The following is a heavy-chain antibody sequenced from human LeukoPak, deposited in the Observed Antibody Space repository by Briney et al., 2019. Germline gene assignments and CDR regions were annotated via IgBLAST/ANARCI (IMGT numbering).Heavy chain of an antibody. V-gene: IGHV1-18*04. CDR1: GYTFTGYG. CDR3: ARGRSGSYYDSFDY. CDR2: ISAYNGNT. J-gene: IGHJ4*02. Sequence: ASVKVSCKASGYTFTGYGISWVRQAPGQGLEWMGWISAYNGNTNYAQKLQGRVTMTTDTSTSTAYMELRSLRSDDTAVYYCARGRSGSYYDSFDYWGQGTLVTVSS. D-gene: IGHD1-26*01.